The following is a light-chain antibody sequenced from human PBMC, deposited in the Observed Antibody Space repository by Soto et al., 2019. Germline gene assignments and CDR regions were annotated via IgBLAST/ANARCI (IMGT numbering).Light chain of an antibody. V-gene: IGKV3-20*01. CDR2: GAS. J-gene: IGKJ5*01. CDR1: QSVSSSY. CDR3: QQYGSSPPVT. Sequence: EIVLTQSPGTLSLSPGKRATLSCRASQSVSSSYLAWYQQKPGQAPRLLIYGASGRATGIPDRFSGSGSGTDFTLTISRLEPEDFAVYYSQQYGSSPPVTFGQGTRLEIK.